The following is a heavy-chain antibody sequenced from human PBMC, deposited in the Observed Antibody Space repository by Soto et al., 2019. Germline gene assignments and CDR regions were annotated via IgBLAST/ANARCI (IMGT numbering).Heavy chain of an antibody. CDR2: ISGSGDST. CDR1: GFTFSSYA. J-gene: IGHJ1*01. D-gene: IGHD2-2*01. CDR3: ARRGPRTYLAY. V-gene: IGHV3-23*01. Sequence: GSLRLSCAASGFTFSSYAMNWVRQAPGKGLEWVSVISGSGDSTYYADSVKGRFIISRDNSKNTLYLQMNSLRAEDTAVYYCARRGPRTYLAYCGQGSLVTGSS.